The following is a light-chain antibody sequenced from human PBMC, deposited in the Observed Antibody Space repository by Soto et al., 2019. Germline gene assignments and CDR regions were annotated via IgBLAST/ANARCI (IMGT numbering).Light chain of an antibody. CDR3: QQYDSYPLP. CDR1: QSISSW. V-gene: IGKV1-5*03. CDR2: KTA. J-gene: IGKJ4*01. Sequence: DIQMTQSPSTLSASVGDRVTITCRASQSISSWLAWYQQKPGKAPNLLIYKTASLESGVPSRFSGSGSGTEFTLTVNSLQPDDFATYYCQQYDSYPLPLGGGTKVEIK.